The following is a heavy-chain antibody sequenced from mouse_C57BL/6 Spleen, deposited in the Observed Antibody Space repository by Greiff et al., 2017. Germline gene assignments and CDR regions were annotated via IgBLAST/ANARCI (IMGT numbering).Heavy chain of an antibody. CDR2: IYPGSGNT. Sequence: QVQLKQSGAELVRPGASVKLSCKASGYTFTDYYINWVKQRPGQGLEWIARIYPGSGNTYYNEKFKGKATLTAEKSSSTAYMQLSSLTSEDSAVYVGARSGGSRYAIDYWGQGTSVTVSS. D-gene: IGHD1-1*01. J-gene: IGHJ4*01. CDR1: GYTFTDYY. V-gene: IGHV1-76*01. CDR3: ARSGGSRYAIDY.